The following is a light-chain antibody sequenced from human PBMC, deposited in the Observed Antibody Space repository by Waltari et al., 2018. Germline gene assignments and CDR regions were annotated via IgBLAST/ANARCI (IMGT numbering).Light chain of an antibody. CDR3: ATWDDGLKTWV. CDR2: YDD. Sequence: QSLLTQPPSVSAPPGQRVTISCSGSSSNIDRPTIHWYQQLPEKSPRLLIYYDDLLPSGVSDRFSGFKSDTSASLAISGLQSEDEGLYYCATWDDGLKTWVFGGGTQLTVL. CDR1: SSNIDRPT. J-gene: IGLJ3*02. V-gene: IGLV1-36*01.